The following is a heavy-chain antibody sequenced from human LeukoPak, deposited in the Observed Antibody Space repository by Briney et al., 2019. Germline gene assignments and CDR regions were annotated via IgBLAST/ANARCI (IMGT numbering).Heavy chain of an antibody. CDR3: ARVVGGDPRYYYYYGMDV. D-gene: IGHD4-17*01. CDR1: GYTFITYG. Sequence: ASVKVSCKASGYTFITYGISWVRQAPGQGLEWMGWISTYNGNTNYAQKLQGRVTMTTDTSTSTAYMELRSLRSDDTAVYYCARVVGGDPRYYYYYGMDVWGQGTTVTVSS. V-gene: IGHV1-18*01. CDR2: ISTYNGNT. J-gene: IGHJ6*02.